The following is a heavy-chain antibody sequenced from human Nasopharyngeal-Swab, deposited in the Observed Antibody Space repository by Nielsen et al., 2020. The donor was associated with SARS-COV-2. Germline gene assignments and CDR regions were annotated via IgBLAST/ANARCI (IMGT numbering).Heavy chain of an antibody. CDR1: GGYISTYY. CDR2: IYISGST. D-gene: IGHD6-13*01. V-gene: IGHV4-4*07. CDR3: ARERGSSLGSYYYGMDV. Sequence: SETLSLTCTVSGGYISTYYWTWIRQPAGKGLEWIWRIYISGSTNYNPSLNSRLTMSVDTSKNQFSLKLSSVTAADTAVYYCARERGSSLGSYYYGMDVWGQGTTVTVSS. J-gene: IGHJ6*02.